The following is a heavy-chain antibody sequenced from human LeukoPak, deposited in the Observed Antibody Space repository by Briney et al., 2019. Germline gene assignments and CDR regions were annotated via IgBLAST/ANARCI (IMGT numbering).Heavy chain of an antibody. CDR3: AKDRGWLPRTIGMDV. CDR2: ISYDGSNK. V-gene: IGHV3-30*18. D-gene: IGHD5-12*01. Sequence: GGSLRLSCAASGFTFSSYAMSWVRQAPGKGLEWVAVISYDGSNKYYADSVKGRFTISRDNSKNTLYLQMNSLRAEDTAVYYCAKDRGWLPRTIGMDVWGQGTKVTVSS. J-gene: IGHJ6*02. CDR1: GFTFSSYA.